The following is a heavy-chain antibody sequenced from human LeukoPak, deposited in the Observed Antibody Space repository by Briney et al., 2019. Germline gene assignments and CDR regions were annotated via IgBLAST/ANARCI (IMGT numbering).Heavy chain of an antibody. CDR2: VSGSGANT. D-gene: IGHD3-10*01. J-gene: IGHJ4*02. V-gene: IGHV3-23*01. CDR3: AKALDYGPFDC. CDR1: GFTFSNCA. Sequence: GGSLRLSCAASGFTFSNCAMTWVRQAPGRGLEWVSAVSGSGANTHYADSVKGRFTISRDNSKNKLYLQMNSLRAEDTAVYYCAKALDYGPFDCWGQGTLVIVSS.